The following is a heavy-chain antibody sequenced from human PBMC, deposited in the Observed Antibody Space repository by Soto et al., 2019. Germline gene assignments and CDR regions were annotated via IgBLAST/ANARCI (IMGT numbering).Heavy chain of an antibody. CDR2: VSPYNGNT. J-gene: IGHJ6*02. CDR3: VRGGILEANRPYYYYGLDV. D-gene: IGHD1-1*01. Sequence: ASVKVSCKVFGYTFSTYGLSWVRQAPGQGLEWMGWVSPYNGNTYYAPGLQGRVTMTTDTSTNTAYMSLRSLRSDDTAIYYCVRGGILEANRPYYYYGLDVWGQGTPVTISS. CDR1: GYTFSTYG. V-gene: IGHV1-18*01.